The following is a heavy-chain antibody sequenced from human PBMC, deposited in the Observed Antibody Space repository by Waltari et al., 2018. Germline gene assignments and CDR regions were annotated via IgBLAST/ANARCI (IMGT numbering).Heavy chain of an antibody. CDR1: GLRFRPSA. V-gene: IGHV3-23*01. Sequence: EVQLLASGGGVVRPGGSVRLSCVVSGLRFRPSAMSWVRQAPGKGLEWVSSISIGGGKLYYADSVKDRFTISREDSKNALYLQLNRLRAEDTGLSYCAKEIRPNDYWGQGTVVTVSS. CDR3: AKEIRPNDY. J-gene: IGHJ4*02. CDR2: ISIGGGKL.